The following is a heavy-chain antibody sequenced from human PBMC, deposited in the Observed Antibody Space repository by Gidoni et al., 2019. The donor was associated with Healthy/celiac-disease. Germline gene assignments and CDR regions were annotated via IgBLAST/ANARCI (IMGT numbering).Heavy chain of an antibody. V-gene: IGHV3-30*18. D-gene: IGHD3-9*01. CDR2: ISYDGSNK. CDR3: AKDLFIGDILTGLTNYYYGMDV. J-gene: IGHJ6*02. CDR1: GFTFSSYG. Sequence: QVQLVESGGGVVQPGRSLRLSCAASGFTFSSYGMHWVRQAPGKGLEWVAVISYDGSNKYYADSVKGRFTISRDNSKNTLYLQMNSLRAEDTAVYYCAKDLFIGDILTGLTNYYYGMDVWGQGTTVTVSS.